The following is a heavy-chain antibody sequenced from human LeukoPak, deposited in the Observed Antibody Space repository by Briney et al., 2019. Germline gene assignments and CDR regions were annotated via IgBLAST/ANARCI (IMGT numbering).Heavy chain of an antibody. Sequence: SETLSLTRTVSGGSISSGGYYWSWIRQHPGKGLEWIGYIYYSGSTYYNPSLKSRVTISVDTSKNQFSLKLSSVTAADTAVYYCAREVVSDYDILTGPLNPNWFDPWGQGTLVTVSS. CDR1: GGSISSGGYY. V-gene: IGHV4-31*03. J-gene: IGHJ5*02. D-gene: IGHD3-9*01. CDR3: AREVVSDYDILTGPLNPNWFDP. CDR2: IYYSGST.